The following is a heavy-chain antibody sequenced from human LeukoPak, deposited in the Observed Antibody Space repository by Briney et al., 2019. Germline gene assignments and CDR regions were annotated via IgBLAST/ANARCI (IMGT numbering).Heavy chain of an antibody. CDR3: ARVRDGYNSEFDY. D-gene: IGHD5-24*01. V-gene: IGHV1-2*02. J-gene: IGHJ4*02. Sequence: GASVKVSCKASGYTFTGYYMHWVRQAPGQGLEWMGWINPNSGGTNYAQKFQGRVTMTRDTSISTAYMELSRLRSDDTAVYYCARVRDGYNSEFDYWGQGTLVTVSS. CDR1: GYTFTGYY. CDR2: INPNSGGT.